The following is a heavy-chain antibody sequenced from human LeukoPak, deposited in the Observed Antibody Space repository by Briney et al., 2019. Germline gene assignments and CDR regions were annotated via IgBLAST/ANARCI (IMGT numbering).Heavy chain of an antibody. CDR2: IIPIFGTA. CDR1: GGTFISYA. Sequence: ASVKVSCKASGGTFISYAIGWVRQAPGQGIEWMGRIIPIFGTANYAQKFQGRVTITTDESTSTAYMELSSLRSEDTGVYYCARAGLRSDYYDSSGYYWDYWGQGTLVTVSS. J-gene: IGHJ4*02. CDR3: ARAGLRSDYYDSSGYYWDY. D-gene: IGHD3-22*01. V-gene: IGHV1-69*05.